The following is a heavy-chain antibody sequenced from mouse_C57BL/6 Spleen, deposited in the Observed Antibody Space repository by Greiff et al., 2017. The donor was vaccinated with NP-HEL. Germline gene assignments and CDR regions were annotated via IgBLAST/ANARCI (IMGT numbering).Heavy chain of an antibody. V-gene: IGHV2-9-1*01. CDR2: IWTGGGT. D-gene: IGHD2-5*01. Sequence: QVQLKESGPGLVAPSQSLSITCTVSGFSLTSYAISWVRQPPGKGLEWLGVIWTGGGTNYNSALKSRLSISKDNSKSQVFLKMNSLQTDDTARYYCARSPHDYSNFCWYFDVWGTGTTVTVSS. CDR1: GFSLTSYA. J-gene: IGHJ1*03. CDR3: ARSPHDYSNFCWYFDV.